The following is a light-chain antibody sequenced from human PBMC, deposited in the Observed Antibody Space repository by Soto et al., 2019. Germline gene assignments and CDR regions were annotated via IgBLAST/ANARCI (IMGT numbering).Light chain of an antibody. CDR3: QNYTSAPVT. J-gene: IGKJ2*01. CDR1: QGISND. V-gene: IGKV1-27*01. CDR2: AAS. Sequence: DIQMTQSPSSLSASVGDRVTITCRASQGISNDLAWYQQKPGKVPKLLIYAASTLQSGVPSLFSCSGSGTDFTLTSSSLQPEDVATYYCQNYTSAPVTFGQGTKLEIK.